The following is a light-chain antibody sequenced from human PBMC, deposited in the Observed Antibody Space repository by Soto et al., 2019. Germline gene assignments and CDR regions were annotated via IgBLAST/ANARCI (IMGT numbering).Light chain of an antibody. J-gene: IGKJ1*01. Sequence: EIVMTPVPAALLMYPGERATLSCRASQSVSSNLAWYQQKPGQAPRLLIYSASTRATDIPDRFSGSGSGTEFTLTISSLQSEDFAVYYCQQDNSWPRTFRHGTKVDIK. V-gene: IGKV3-15*01. CDR1: QSVSSN. CDR3: QQDNSWPRT. CDR2: SAS.